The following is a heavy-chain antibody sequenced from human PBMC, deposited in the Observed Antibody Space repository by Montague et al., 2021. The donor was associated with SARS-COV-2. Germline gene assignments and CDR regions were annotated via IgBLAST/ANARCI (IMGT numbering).Heavy chain of an antibody. J-gene: IGHJ4*02. D-gene: IGHD2-21*02. CDR2: INHSGST. V-gene: IGHV4-34*01. CDR3: VVVVPAMRPRSDY. Sequence: SETLSLTSAVYGGFFSVYYWSWIRQPPGKGLEWIGEINHSGSTNYKPSXKSRVTISSDTSKNQFSLKLNSVTAADTAVYFCVVVVPAMRPRSDYWGQGTLVTVSS. CDR1: GGFFSVYY.